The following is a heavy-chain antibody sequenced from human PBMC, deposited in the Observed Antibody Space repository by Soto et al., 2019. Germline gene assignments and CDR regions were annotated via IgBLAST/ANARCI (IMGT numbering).Heavy chain of an antibody. CDR2: IYTSGST. CDR1: GGSISSYY. D-gene: IGHD2-2*01. J-gene: IGHJ6*02. Sequence: QVQLQESGPGLVKPSETLSLTCTVSGGSISSYYWSWIRQPAGKGLEWIGRIYTSGSTNYNPSLKSRVTMSVATSKNQFSLKLSSVTAADTAVYYCARGGPYCSSTSCYPYYYYGMDVWGQGTTVTVSS. CDR3: ARGGPYCSSTSCYPYYYYGMDV. V-gene: IGHV4-4*07.